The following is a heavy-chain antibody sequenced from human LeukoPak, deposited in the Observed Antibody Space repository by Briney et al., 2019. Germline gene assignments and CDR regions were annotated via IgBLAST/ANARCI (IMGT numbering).Heavy chain of an antibody. Sequence: GALVKVSCKASGGTFSSYAISWVRQAPGQGLEWMGGIIPIFGTANYAQKFQGRVTITTDESTSTAYMELSSLRSEDTAVYYCARDGGYCSSTSCYTMYYYMDVWGKGTTVTVSS. J-gene: IGHJ6*03. CDR1: GGTFSSYA. V-gene: IGHV1-69*05. D-gene: IGHD2-2*02. CDR2: IIPIFGTA. CDR3: ARDGGYCSSTSCYTMYYYMDV.